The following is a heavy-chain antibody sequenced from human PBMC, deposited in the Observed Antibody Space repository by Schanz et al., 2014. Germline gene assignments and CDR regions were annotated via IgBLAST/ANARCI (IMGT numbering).Heavy chain of an antibody. Sequence: EVQLLESGGGLVQPGGSLRLSCAASGFTFRGYAMSWVRQAPGRGLEWVSYVSRSTPDIYYADSVKGRFTISRDNAKNSLYLQMNSLRAEDTAVYYCVRVSFADPRLYRGMDRDIDYWGQGTLVTVSS. J-gene: IGHJ4*02. CDR2: VSRSTPDI. V-gene: IGHV3-48*04. CDR1: GFTFRGYA. D-gene: IGHD5-18*01. CDR3: VRVSFADPRLYRGMDRDIDY.